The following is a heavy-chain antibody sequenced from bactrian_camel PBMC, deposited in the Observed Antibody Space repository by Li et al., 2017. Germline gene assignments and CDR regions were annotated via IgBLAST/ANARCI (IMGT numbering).Heavy chain of an antibody. J-gene: IGHJ4*01. CDR1: GYTTSNVC. Sequence: VQLVESGGGSVQAGGSLRLSCAASGYTTSNVCMGWFRQSPGKEREGVAAIGSDGATSYAVSVKGRFRISQDNAKNTLYLQMNNLKPEDTAMYYCAARMSYPCWVRQYDYNYWGQ. CDR3: AARMSYPCWVRQYDYNY. D-gene: IGHD2*01. V-gene: IGHV3S53*01. CDR2: IGSDGAT.